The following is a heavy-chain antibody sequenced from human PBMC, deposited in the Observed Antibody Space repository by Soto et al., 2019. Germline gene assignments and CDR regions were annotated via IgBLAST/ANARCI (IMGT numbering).Heavy chain of an antibody. CDR3: ARDAPIGSTLSGYDAIDY. CDR1: GGAFTNDL. Sequence: QVQLVQAGAEVKKPGSSVKVSCKASGGAFTNDLITWVRQAPGQGLEWMGRIIPLLDITNYAQKFQGRVTITADKSTSTAYGELTSLISEDPAVYYCARDAPIGSTLSGYDAIDYWGPGTLGTVSS. D-gene: IGHD5-12*01. V-gene: IGHV1-69*04. CDR2: IIPLLDIT. J-gene: IGHJ4*02.